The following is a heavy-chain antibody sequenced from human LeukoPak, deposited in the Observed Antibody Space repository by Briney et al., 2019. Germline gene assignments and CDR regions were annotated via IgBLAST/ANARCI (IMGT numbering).Heavy chain of an antibody. V-gene: IGHV3-7*03. CDR3: ARGGGLDV. D-gene: IGHD3-16*01. CDR2: INHNGNVN. CDR1: GFPFSSYS. J-gene: IGHJ6*02. Sequence: GGSLRLSCAASGFPFSSYSMTWARQAPGKGLEWVASINHNGNVNYYVDSVKGRFTISRDNAKSSLYLQMSNLRAEDTAVYFCARGGGLDVWGQGATVTVSS.